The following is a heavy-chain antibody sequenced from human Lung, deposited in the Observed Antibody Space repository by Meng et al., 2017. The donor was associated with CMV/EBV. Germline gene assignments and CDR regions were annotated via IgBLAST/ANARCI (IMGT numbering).Heavy chain of an antibody. CDR3: AKGVTSGAPYRAFAL. CDR1: GFSFSTFT. Sequence: GESLKISCAASGFSFSTFTMGWVRQAPGKGLEWVSTFDVNGGATFYSDSVKGRFTISRDTSENTLYLQMNSLRVDDTALYYCAKGVTSGAPYRAFALLGQGTKVTVSS. J-gene: IGHJ3*01. CDR2: FDVNGGAT. V-gene: IGHV3-23*01. D-gene: IGHD2-15*01.